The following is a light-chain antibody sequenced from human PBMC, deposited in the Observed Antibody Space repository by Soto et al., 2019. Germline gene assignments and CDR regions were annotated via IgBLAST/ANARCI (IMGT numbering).Light chain of an antibody. CDR1: SSDIGSNS. Sequence: QSVLTQPPSVSRTPGQRVTIPCSGSSSDIGSNSVNWYQQLPGAAPRLLISGNDHRPSGVPDRFSASKSGTSASLAISGLRSEDEAFYYCATWSDSLKGWVFGGGTKLTVL. CDR2: GND. J-gene: IGLJ3*02. V-gene: IGLV1-44*01. CDR3: ATWSDSLKGWV.